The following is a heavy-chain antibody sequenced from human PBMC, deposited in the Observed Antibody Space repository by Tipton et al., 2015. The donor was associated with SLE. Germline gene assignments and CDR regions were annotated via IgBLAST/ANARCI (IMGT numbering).Heavy chain of an antibody. CDR2: IFSGDSGT. J-gene: IGHJ4*02. V-gene: IGHV3-23*03. Sequence: GSLRLSCEASGFTISSQAMSWVRQAPGKGLEWVSVIFSGDSGTYYADSVKGRFTISRDNSKNTLHLQMTSLRAEDTALYYCARGNGYCSRTSCRAPFDYWGQGTLVTVSS. D-gene: IGHD2-2*03. CDR1: GFTISSQA. CDR3: ARGNGYCSRTSCRAPFDY.